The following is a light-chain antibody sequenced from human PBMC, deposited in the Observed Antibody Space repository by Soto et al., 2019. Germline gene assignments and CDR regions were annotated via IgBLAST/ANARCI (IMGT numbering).Light chain of an antibody. Sequence: DIQMTQSPSTLSASVGDRVTITCWASQSISDSLAWYQQKPGKAPKLLIYEASSLKSGVPSRFSGSRSGTEYTLTISSLQPYEFATYYCQQYNGYCTFGQGTKVEIK. CDR3: QQYNGYCT. CDR1: QSISDS. J-gene: IGKJ1*01. CDR2: EAS. V-gene: IGKV1-5*03.